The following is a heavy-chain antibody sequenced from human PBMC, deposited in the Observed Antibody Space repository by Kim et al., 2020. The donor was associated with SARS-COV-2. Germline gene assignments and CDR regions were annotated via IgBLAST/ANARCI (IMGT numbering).Heavy chain of an antibody. V-gene: IGHV1-58*01. CDR1: GFTFTSSA. D-gene: IGHD6-6*01. CDR3: AADPSIIAAQPHGWFDP. J-gene: IGHJ5*02. Sequence: SVKVSCKASGFTFTSSAVQWVRQARGQRLEWIGWIVVGSGNTNYAQKFQERVTITRDMSTSTAYMELSSLRSEDTAVYYCAADPSIIAAQPHGWFDPWGQGTLVTVSS. CDR2: IVVGSGNT.